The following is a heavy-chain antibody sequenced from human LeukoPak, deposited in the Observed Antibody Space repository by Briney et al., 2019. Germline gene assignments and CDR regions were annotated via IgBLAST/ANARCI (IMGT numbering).Heavy chain of an antibody. V-gene: IGHV4-59*01. D-gene: IGHD6-13*01. Sequence: SETLSLTCTVSGGSISNYYWNWIRQPPGKGLERIGYIYYTGSTNYNPSLKSRVTMSVDTSKNQFSLNLRSVTPEDTAVYYCARNLIPEQLVLNFWGQGTLVTVSS. CDR2: IYYTGST. CDR3: ARNLIPEQLVLNF. CDR1: GGSISNYY. J-gene: IGHJ4*02.